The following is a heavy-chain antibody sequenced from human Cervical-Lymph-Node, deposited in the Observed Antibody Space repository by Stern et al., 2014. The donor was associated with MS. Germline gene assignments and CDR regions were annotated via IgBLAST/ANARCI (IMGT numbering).Heavy chain of an antibody. V-gene: IGHV3-9*01. Sequence: EVQLEESGGGLVQPGRSLRLSCAASGFTFADHAMHWVRQAPGKGLEWVSGINWSGGNTGYADVLEGRFTISRDNDKNSLYLQINSLRVEDTAFYYCAKDINDYWSGPADYWGQGTLVTVSS. CDR3: AKDINDYWSGPADY. CDR1: GFTFADHA. CDR2: INWSGGNT. J-gene: IGHJ4*02. D-gene: IGHD3-3*01.